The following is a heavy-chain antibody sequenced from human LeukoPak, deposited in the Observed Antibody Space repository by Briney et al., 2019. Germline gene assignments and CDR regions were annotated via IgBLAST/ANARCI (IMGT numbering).Heavy chain of an antibody. CDR2: ISAYNGNT. V-gene: IGHV1-18*01. CDR1: GYTFTSYG. D-gene: IGHD5-18*01. J-gene: IGHJ6*03. CDR3: ARGGYSYGSYYYYYMDV. Sequence: ASVKVSCKASGYTFTSYGISWVRQAPGQGREWMGWISAYNGNTNYAQKLQGRVTMTTDTSTSTAYMELRSLRSDDTAVYYCARGGYSYGSYYYYYMDVWGKGTTVTVSS.